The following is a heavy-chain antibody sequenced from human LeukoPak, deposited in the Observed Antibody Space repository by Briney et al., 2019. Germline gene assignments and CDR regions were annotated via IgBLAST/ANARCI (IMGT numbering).Heavy chain of an antibody. V-gene: IGHV4-39*07. Sequence: PSETLSLTCTVSGGSISSSSYYWGWIRQPPGKGLEWIGSIYYSGSTYYNPSLKSRVTISVDTSKNQFSLKLSSVTAADTAVYYCARIGPSRIVGAGFDPWGQGTLVTVSS. CDR3: ARIGPSRIVGAGFDP. J-gene: IGHJ5*02. CDR2: IYYSGST. D-gene: IGHD1-26*01. CDR1: GGSISSSSYY.